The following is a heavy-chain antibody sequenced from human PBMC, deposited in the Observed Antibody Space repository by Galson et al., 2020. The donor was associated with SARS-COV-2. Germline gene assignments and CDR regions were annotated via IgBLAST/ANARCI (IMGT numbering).Heavy chain of an antibody. CDR3: ARSLPAAHDAFDI. CDR2: IYYSGST. D-gene: IGHD6-13*01. CDR1: GGSVSSGSYY. V-gene: IGHV4-61*01. Sequence: SETLSLTCTVSGGSVSSGSYYWRWIRQPPGKGLEWIGYIYYSGSTNYNPSLKSRVTISVDTSKNQFSLKLSSVTAADTAVYYCARSLPAAHDAFDIWGQGTMVTVSS. J-gene: IGHJ3*02.